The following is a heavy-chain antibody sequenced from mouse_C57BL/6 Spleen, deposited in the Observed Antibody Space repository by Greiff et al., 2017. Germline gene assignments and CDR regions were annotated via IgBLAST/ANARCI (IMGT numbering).Heavy chain of an antibody. CDR1: GFTFSSYA. Sequence: EVMLVESGGGLVKPGGSLTLSCAASGFTFSSYAMSWVRQTPEKRLEWVATICGGGSYTYYPDNVKGRFTISRDNAKNNLYLQMSHLKSEDTAMYYSARGGSNSVSGFAYWGQGTLVTVAA. J-gene: IGHJ3*01. V-gene: IGHV5-4*03. D-gene: IGHD2-5*01. CDR3: ARGGSNSVSGFAY. CDR2: ICGGGSYT.